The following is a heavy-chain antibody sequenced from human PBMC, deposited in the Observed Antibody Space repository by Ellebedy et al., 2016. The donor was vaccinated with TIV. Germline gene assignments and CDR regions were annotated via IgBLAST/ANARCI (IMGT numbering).Heavy chain of an antibody. V-gene: IGHV3-53*01. CDR2: VYSGGGT. D-gene: IGHD6-13*01. Sequence: PGGSLRLSCSASGFIVSDNYMSWVRQAPGKGLEWVSSVYSGGGTVYADSVKGRLTTSRDSSNNTLYLQMNNLRVDDTAVYYCARGEAGTRWYYHFDYWGQGTLVTVSS. CDR1: GFIVSDNY. CDR3: ARGEAGTRWYYHFDY. J-gene: IGHJ4*02.